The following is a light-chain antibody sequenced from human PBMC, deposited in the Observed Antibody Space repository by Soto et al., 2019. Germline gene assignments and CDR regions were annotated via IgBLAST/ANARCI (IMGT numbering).Light chain of an antibody. CDR3: QQYGSSPRT. CDR1: QSVSSNY. J-gene: IGKJ1*01. CDR2: DAS. V-gene: IGKV3-20*01. Sequence: EIVLTQSPGTLSLSPGERATLSCRASQSVSSNYLAWYQQKPGQAPSLLIYDASSRATGIPDRFSGSGSGTDFTLTISRLEPEDFAMYYCQQYGSSPRTFGQGTKVEIK.